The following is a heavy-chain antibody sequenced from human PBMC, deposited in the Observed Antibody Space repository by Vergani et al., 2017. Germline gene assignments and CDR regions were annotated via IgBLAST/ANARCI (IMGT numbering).Heavy chain of an antibody. D-gene: IGHD5-12*01. CDR2: ISYDGTNK. V-gene: IGHV3-30-3*01. CDR1: GFTFGDHG. Sequence: QVQLVESGGGVVQPGRSLRLSCAASGFTFGDHGIHWVRRAPGKGLEWVALISYDGTNKYYTNSVRGRFTISRDNSKSTLFLQMNSLRADDTAVYYCTKGSRGYTGYFFDYWGQGTLATVSS. J-gene: IGHJ4*02. CDR3: TKGSRGYTGYFFDY.